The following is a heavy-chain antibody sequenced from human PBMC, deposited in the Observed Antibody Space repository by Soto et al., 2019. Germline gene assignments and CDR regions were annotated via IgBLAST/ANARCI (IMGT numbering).Heavy chain of an antibody. CDR1: EFTFSSYW. CDR3: ARDAGDYAVDY. CDR2: NSINGGST. V-gene: IGHV3-74*01. J-gene: IGHJ4*02. D-gene: IGHD4-17*01. Sequence: HPGGSLRLSCAASEFTFSSYWMHWVRQAPGKGLVWVSRNSINGGSTSYADSVKGRFTISRDNSKNTLYLQMNSLIAEDTAVYYCARDAGDYAVDYWGQGTLVTVSA.